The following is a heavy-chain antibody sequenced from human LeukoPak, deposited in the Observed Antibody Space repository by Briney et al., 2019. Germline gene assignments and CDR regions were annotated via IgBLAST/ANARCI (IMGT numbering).Heavy chain of an antibody. CDR1: GYTFTGYY. V-gene: IGHV1-24*01. CDR2: FDPEDGET. J-gene: IGHJ5*02. CDR3: ATGRYYGSGSYYNHNWFDP. D-gene: IGHD3-10*01. Sequence: ASVKVSCKASGYTFTGYYMHRVRQAPGKGLEWMGGFDPEDGETIYAQKFQGRVTMTEDTSTDTAYMELSSLRSEDTAVYYCATGRYYGSGSYYNHNWFDPWGQGTLVTVSS.